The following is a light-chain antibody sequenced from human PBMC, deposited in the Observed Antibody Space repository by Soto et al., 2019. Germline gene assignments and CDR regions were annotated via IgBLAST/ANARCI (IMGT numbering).Light chain of an antibody. V-gene: IGKV3-20*01. CDR1: QSVSSSY. CDR2: GAS. J-gene: IGKJ4*01. Sequence: IVFTQSPGTLSLSPRERATLSCRASQSVSSSYLAWYQQKPGQAPRLLIYGASTRATGIPDRFSGSGSGTDFTLTISRLEPEDFAVYYCQQYGSSPLTFGGGTKVDIK. CDR3: QQYGSSPLT.